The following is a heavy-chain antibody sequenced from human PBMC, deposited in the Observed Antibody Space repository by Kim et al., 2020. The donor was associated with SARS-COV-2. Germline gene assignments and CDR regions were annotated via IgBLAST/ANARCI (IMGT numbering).Heavy chain of an antibody. CDR1: GGSISSYY. CDR2: IYYSGST. J-gene: IGHJ6*02. V-gene: IGHV4-59*13. CDR3: ARCKGFEDYVVPAAIRTPGRYYGMDV. Sequence: SETLSLTCTVSGGSISSYYWSWIRQPPGKGLEWIGYIYYSGSTNYNPSLKSRVTISVDTSKNQFSLKLSSVTAADTAVYYCARCKGFEDYVVPAAIRTPGRYYGMDVWGQGTTVTVSS. D-gene: IGHD2-2*02.